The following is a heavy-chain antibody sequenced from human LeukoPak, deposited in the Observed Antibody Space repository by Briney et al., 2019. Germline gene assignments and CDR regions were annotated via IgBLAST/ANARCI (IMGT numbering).Heavy chain of an antibody. Sequence: PSQTLSLTCTVSGGSISSGSYYWSWIRQPAGKGLEWIGRIYTSGSTNYNPSLKSRVTISVDTSKNQFSLKLSSVTAADTAVYYCARDISELWLAHHYFDYWGQGTLVTVSS. CDR1: GGSISSGSYY. V-gene: IGHV4-61*02. J-gene: IGHJ4*02. CDR3: ARDISELWLAHHYFDY. D-gene: IGHD6-19*01. CDR2: IYTSGST.